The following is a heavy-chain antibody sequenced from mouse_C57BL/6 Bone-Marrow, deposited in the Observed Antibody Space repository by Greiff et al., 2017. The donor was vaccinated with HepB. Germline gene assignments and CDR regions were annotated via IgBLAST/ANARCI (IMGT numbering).Heavy chain of an antibody. D-gene: IGHD2-1*01. V-gene: IGHV1-55*01. CDR3: ANYGSYIWYVDV. J-gene: IGHJ1*03. CDR1: GYTFTSYW. Sequence: QVQLQQPGAELVKPGASVKMSCKASGYTFTSYWITWVKQRPGQGLEWIGDIYPGSGSTNYNEKFKSKATLTVDTSSSTAYMQLSSLTSEDSAVYYCANYGSYIWYVDVWGTGTTVTVSS. CDR2: IYPGSGST.